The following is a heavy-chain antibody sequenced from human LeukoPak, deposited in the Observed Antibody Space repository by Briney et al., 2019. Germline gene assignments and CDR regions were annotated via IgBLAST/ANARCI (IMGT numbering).Heavy chain of an antibody. D-gene: IGHD2-2*02. J-gene: IGHJ4*02. CDR3: ARWMRYCSSTSCYTPLEG. CDR1: GYTFTGYY. CDR2: INPNSGGT. V-gene: IGHV1-2*02. Sequence: ASVKVSCKASGYTFTGYYMHWVRQAPGQGLEWLGWINPNSGGTNYAQKFQGRVTMTRDTSISTAYMELSRLRSDDTAVYYCARWMRYCSSTSCYTPLEGWGQGTLVTVSS.